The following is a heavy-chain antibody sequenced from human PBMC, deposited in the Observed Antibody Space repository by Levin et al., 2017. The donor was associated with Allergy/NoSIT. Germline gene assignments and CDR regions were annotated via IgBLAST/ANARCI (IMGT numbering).Heavy chain of an antibody. CDR1: GFTFGFDNKA. Sequence: GGSLRLSCVGSGFTFGFDNKAMSWVRQAPGKGLQWVSAISGSGDTTYYADSVKGRFAISRDNSKNTLYLRMISLRAEDTAIYYCARYYDSSGYGGFEHWGQGTPVTVSS. D-gene: IGHD3-22*01. J-gene: IGHJ4*02. CDR2: ISGSGDTT. V-gene: IGHV3-23*01. CDR3: ARYYDSSGYGGFEH.